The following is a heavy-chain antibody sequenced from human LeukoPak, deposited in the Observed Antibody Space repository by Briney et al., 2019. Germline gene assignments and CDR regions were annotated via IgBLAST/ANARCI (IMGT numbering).Heavy chain of an antibody. D-gene: IGHD1-26*01. V-gene: IGHV1-2*02. CDR1: GYTFTGYY. J-gene: IGHJ4*02. Sequence: AASQKVYCKESGYTFTGYYMHCERQAPGQWLAWLGWINANNAGTSRAQQILGRVTMTRDTSISTAYMELSRLRSDDTAVYYCARPLKKWEPFDYWGQGTLVTVSS. CDR2: INANNAGT. CDR3: ARPLKKWEPFDY.